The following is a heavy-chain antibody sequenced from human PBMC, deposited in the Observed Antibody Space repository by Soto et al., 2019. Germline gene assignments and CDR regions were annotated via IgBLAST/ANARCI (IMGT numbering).Heavy chain of an antibody. V-gene: IGHV1-69*01. Sequence: QEQLVQAGAEVKKPGSSVRISCRASGGTFSNDAVSWVRQAPGQGLQWMGGIIPIFGTTHYPQKFQGRVQITADESTPTAYMALSGETSQDPAVHYCGPGLRTGNNGLDVGGQGPAVTVAS. CDR1: GGTFSNDA. J-gene: IGHJ6*02. CDR3: GPGLRTGNNGLDV. CDR2: IIPIFGTT. D-gene: IGHD3-10*01.